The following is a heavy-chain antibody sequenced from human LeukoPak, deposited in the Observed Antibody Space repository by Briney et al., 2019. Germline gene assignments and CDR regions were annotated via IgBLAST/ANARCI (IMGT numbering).Heavy chain of an antibody. Sequence: ASVKVSCKASGYTFTSYVINWVRQATGQGLEWMGWMNPNSGNTGYAQKFQGRVTMTRNTSISTAYMELSSLRSEDTAVYYCARRRRGRYNWFDPWGQGTLVTVSS. D-gene: IGHD2-15*01. CDR2: MNPNSGNT. CDR1: GYTFTSYV. J-gene: IGHJ5*02. CDR3: ARRRRGRYNWFDP. V-gene: IGHV1-8*01.